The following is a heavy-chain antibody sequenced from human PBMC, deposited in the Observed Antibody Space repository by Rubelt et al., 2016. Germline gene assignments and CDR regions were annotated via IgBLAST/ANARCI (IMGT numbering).Heavy chain of an antibody. CDR3: ASSKGVHRMVY. V-gene: IGHV4-39*07. D-gene: IGHD3-10*01. CDR2: INHSGST. J-gene: IGHJ4*02. CDR1: GGSLSSSSYY. Sequence: QLQLQESGPGLVKPSETLSLTCTVSGGSLSSSSYYWGWMRQPPGKGLEWIGEINHSGSTNYNPSLKSRVTIAVETSKNQFSLKLSSWTAADTAVYYCASSKGVHRMVYWGQGTLVTVSS.